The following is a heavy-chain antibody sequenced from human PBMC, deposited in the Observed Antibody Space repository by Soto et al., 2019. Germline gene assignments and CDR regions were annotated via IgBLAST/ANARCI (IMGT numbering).Heavy chain of an antibody. Sequence: QAPGQGLEWMGIINPSGGSTSYAQKFQGRVTMTRDTSTSTVYMELSSLRSEDTAVYYCAREKTTIGDFDYWGQGTLVTVSS. J-gene: IGHJ4*02. V-gene: IGHV1-46*01. CDR2: INPSGGST. D-gene: IGHD1-7*01. CDR3: AREKTTIGDFDY.